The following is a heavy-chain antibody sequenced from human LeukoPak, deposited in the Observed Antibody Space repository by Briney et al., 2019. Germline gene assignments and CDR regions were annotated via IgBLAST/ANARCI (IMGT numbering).Heavy chain of an antibody. CDR1: GGSISSSSYY. D-gene: IGHD6-6*01. V-gene: IGHV4-39*01. Sequence: SETLSLTCTVSGGSISSSSYYWGWIRQPPGKGLEWIGSIYYSGSTYYNPSLKSRVTISVDTSKNQFSLKLSSVTAADTAVYYCARHPPDVAARPDYFDYWGQGTLVTVSS. CDR3: ARHPPDVAARPDYFDY. J-gene: IGHJ4*02. CDR2: IYYSGST.